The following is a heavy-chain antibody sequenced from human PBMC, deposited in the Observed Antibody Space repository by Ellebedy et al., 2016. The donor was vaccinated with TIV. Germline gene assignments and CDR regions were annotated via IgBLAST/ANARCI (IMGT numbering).Heavy chain of an antibody. J-gene: IGHJ4*02. CDR1: GFTFTRNY. CDR2: VYCGGGT. V-gene: IGHV3-53*01. Sequence: GESLKISXAASGFTFTRNYMSWVRQAPGKGLEWVSVVYCGGGTSYAASAMGRFTISRDNSKNTICLQMNSLRAQDTAVYYCARGGDSSHWYEFDHWGQGTLGTVSA. CDR3: ARGGDSSHWYEFDH. D-gene: IGHD6-13*01.